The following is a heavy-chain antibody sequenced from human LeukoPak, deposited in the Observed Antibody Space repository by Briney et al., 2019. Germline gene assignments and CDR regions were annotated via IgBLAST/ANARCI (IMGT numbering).Heavy chain of an antibody. CDR2: IYPGDSDT. CDR3: ARRVGYCSGGSCYGWFDP. CDR1: GYSFTSYW. J-gene: IGHJ5*02. D-gene: IGHD2-15*01. V-gene: IGHV5-51*01. Sequence: GESLKISCKGSGYSFTSYWIGWVRQMPGKSLEWMGIIYPGDSDTRYSPSFQGQVTISADKSISTAYLQWSSLKASDTAMYYCARRVGYCSGGSCYGWFDPWGQGTLVTVSS.